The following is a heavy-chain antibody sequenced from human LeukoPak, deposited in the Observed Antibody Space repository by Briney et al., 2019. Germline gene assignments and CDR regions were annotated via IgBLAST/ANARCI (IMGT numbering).Heavy chain of an antibody. D-gene: IGHD2-2*01. CDR1: GINFRASG. J-gene: IGHJ4*02. V-gene: IGHV3-30*02. CDR2: IQTDGGDK. CDR3: AREGGTVVIGRFDY. Sequence: GESLKISCAASGINFRASGMHWVRQAPGMGLEWVTFIQTDGGDKKYAASVAGRFTISRDNSKNTVYLHMSSLRPDDTALYYCAREGGTVVIGRFDYWGQGTLVTVSS.